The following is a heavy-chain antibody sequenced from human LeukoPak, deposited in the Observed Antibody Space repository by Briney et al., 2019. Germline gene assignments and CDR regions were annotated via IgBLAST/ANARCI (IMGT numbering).Heavy chain of an antibody. D-gene: IGHD6-19*01. Sequence: PGGSLRLSCAASGFTFNFYWMSWVRQAPGKGLEWVANINQDGGEKHYVDSVKGRFTISRDSAKSSVFLQMNSLRAEDTAVYYCVRDAGDASGWYSRFDNWGQGTTVTVSS. V-gene: IGHV3-7*01. CDR3: VRDAGDASGWYSRFDN. CDR2: INQDGGEK. J-gene: IGHJ4*03. CDR1: GFTFNFYW.